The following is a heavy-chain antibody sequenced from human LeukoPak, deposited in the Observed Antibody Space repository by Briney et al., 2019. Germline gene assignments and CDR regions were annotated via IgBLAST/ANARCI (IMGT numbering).Heavy chain of an antibody. CDR2: ISSGSTYM. CDR1: GFTFSSYS. Sequence: GGSLRLSCAASGFTFSSYSMNWVRQAPGKGLEWVSSISSGSTYMYYADSVKGRFTISRDNAQSSVYLQMNSLRAEDTAGYYCGRVGGRSKAAKGDAFDIWGQGTMVTVSS. D-gene: IGHD6-6*01. V-gene: IGHV3-21*01. CDR3: GRVGGRSKAAKGDAFDI. J-gene: IGHJ3*02.